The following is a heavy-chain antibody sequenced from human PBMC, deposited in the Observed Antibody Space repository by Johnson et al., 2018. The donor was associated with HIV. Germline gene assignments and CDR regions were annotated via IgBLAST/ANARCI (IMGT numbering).Heavy chain of an antibody. CDR1: GFTFDDHA. Sequence: VQLVESGGGVVRPGGSRRLSCAASGFTFDDHAMHWVRLTPGKGLECVSGISWNSGKIGYADSVKGRFTISRDNAKGSVYLQMNSLRAEDTALYYCARDLYNWNDEVLGAFDIWGQGTMVTVSS. V-gene: IGHV3-9*01. CDR3: ARDLYNWNDEVLGAFDI. D-gene: IGHD1-1*01. CDR2: ISWNSGKI. J-gene: IGHJ3*02.